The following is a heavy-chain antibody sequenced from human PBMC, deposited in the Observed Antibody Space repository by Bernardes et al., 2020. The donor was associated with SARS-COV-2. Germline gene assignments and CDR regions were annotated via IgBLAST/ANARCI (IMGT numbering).Heavy chain of an antibody. CDR2: ISGSGTTT. D-gene: IGHD6-13*01. CDR3: ARLGTIVAAGTLDS. V-gene: IGHV3-11*01. J-gene: IGHJ4*02. CDR1: GFTFSDYY. Sequence: GGSLRLSCAASGFTFSDYYMSWIRQAPGKGLEWVSYISGSGTTTHYADSVKGRFTMSRDNAKNSLYLQLNSLRAEDTAVYYCARLGTIVAAGTLDSWGQGTLVTVSS.